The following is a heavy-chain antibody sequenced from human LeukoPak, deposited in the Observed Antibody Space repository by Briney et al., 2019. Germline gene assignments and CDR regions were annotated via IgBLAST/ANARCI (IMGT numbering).Heavy chain of an antibody. CDR2: ITNTGDII. J-gene: IGHJ4*02. CDR1: GFTFSSYE. Sequence: GGSLRLSCAASGFTFSSYEMNWVRQAPGKGLEWLSYITNTGDIIYYADSVKGRFTISRDNAKNSLYLQMDSLGAEDTAVYYCAREQQLVPGFDYWGQGTLVTVSS. D-gene: IGHD6-13*01. CDR3: AREQQLVPGFDY. V-gene: IGHV3-48*03.